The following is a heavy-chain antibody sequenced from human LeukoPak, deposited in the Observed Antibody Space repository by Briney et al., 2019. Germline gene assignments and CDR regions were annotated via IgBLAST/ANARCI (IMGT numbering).Heavy chain of an antibody. CDR2: IYWNDDK. CDR3: AHRPRGLYYYDSSGYSYFDY. D-gene: IGHD3-22*01. CDR1: GFSLSTSGVG. V-gene: IGHV2-5*01. Sequence: SGPTLVKPTQTLTLTCTFSGFSLSTSGVGVGWIRQPPGKALEWLALIYWNDDKRYSPSLKSRLTITKDTSKNQVVLTMTNMGPVDTATYYCAHRPRGLYYYDSSGYSYFDYWGQGTLVTVSS. J-gene: IGHJ4*02.